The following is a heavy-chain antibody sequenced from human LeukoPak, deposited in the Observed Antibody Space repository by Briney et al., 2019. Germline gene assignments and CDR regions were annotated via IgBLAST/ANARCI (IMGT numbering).Heavy chain of an antibody. CDR2: ISYDGSNK. V-gene: IGHV3-30*18. J-gene: IGHJ4*02. D-gene: IGHD5-18*01. CDR1: GFTVSSYG. CDR3: AKELSGYSYAYYFDY. Sequence: PGGSLRLSCAASGFTVSSYGMHWVRQAPGKGLEWVAVISYDGSNKYYADSVKGRFTISRDNSKNTLYLQMNSLRAEDTAVYYCAKELSGYSYAYYFDYWGQGTLVTVSS.